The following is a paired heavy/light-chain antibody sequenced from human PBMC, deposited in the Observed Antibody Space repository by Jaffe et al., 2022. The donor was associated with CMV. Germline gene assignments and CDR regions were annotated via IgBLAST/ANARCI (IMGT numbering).Light chain of an antibody. CDR3: QQRSNWPPLIT. CDR2: DAS. V-gene: IGKV3-11*01. J-gene: IGKJ3*01. CDR1: QSVSSY. Sequence: EIVLTQSPATLSLSPGERATLSCRASQSVSSYLAWYQQKPGQAPRLLIYDASNRATGIPARFSGSGSGTDFTLTISSLEPEDFAVYYCQQRSNWPPLITFGPGTKVDIK.
Heavy chain of an antibody. Sequence: QVQLVQSGAEVKKPGASVKVSCKASGYTFTGYYMHWVRQAPGQGLEWMGWINPNSGGTNYAQKFQGWVTMTRDTSISTAYMELSRLRSDDTAVYYCARGSRYCSGGSCYDFDYWGQGTLVTVSS. V-gene: IGHV1-2*04. D-gene: IGHD2-15*01. CDR3: ARGSRYCSGGSCYDFDY. CDR1: GYTFTGYY. CDR2: INPNSGGT. J-gene: IGHJ4*02.